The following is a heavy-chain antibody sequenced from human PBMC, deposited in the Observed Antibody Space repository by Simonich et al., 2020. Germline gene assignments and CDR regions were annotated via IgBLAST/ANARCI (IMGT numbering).Heavy chain of an antibody. J-gene: IGHJ3*02. D-gene: IGHD3-16*01. CDR3: AREQARGGAFDI. CDR2: ISSRSSYI. V-gene: IGHV3-21*01. CDR1: GFTFRSYG. Sequence: EVQLLESGGGLVKPGGSLILSCAASGFTFRSYGMNWVRQAPGNELEWVSSISSRSSYIYDADSVKGRFTISRDNAKNSLYLQMNSLRAEDTAVYYCAREQARGGAFDIWGQGTMVTVSS.